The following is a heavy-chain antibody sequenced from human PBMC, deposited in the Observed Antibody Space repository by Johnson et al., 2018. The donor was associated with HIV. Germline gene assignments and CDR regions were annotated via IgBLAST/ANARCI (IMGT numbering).Heavy chain of an antibody. J-gene: IGHJ3*02. V-gene: IGHV3-30*03. CDR3: ARSIATAVYI. D-gene: IGHD6-6*01. Sequence: VQLVESGGGLVQPGGSLRLSCAASGFTLSTYWMTWVRQAPGKGLEWVAVISGDGSNKYYADSVKGRFTISRDNAKNSLYLEMNSLRAEDTALYYCARSIATAVYIWGQGTMVTVSS. CDR1: GFTLSTYW. CDR2: ISGDGSNK.